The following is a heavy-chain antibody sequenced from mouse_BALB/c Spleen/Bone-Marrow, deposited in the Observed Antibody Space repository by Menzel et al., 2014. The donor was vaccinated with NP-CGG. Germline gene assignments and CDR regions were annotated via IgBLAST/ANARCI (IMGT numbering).Heavy chain of an antibody. CDR3: ARGGIYYGMDY. CDR2: ISNGGGST. V-gene: IGHV5-12*02. J-gene: IGHJ4*01. CDR1: GFTFSDYY. Sequence: EVQVVESGGGLVQPGGSLKLSCATCGFTFSDYYMYWVRQTPEKRLEWVAYISNGGGSTYYPDTVKGRFTISRDNAKNTLYLQMSRLKSEDTAMYYCARGGIYYGMDYWGQGTSVTVSS.